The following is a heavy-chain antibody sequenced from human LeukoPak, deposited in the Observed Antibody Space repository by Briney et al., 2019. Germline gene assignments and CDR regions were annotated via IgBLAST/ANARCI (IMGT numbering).Heavy chain of an antibody. D-gene: IGHD2-15*01. Sequence: AGSLRLSCAASGFTFTNSWMHWVCQAPGQGLGWVSRINNDGSSTSYADSVKGRFTISRDNAKNTLYLQMNSLRAEDTAVYYCARGSCSGGSCYYYWGQGTLVTVSS. CDR3: ARGSCSGGSCYYY. J-gene: IGHJ4*02. CDR1: GFTFTNSW. V-gene: IGHV3-74*01. CDR2: INNDGSST.